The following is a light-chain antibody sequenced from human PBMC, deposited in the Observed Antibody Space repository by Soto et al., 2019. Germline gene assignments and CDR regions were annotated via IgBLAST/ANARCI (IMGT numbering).Light chain of an antibody. V-gene: IGLV2-14*01. Sequence: QPALTQPASVSGSPGQSITISCTGTSSDVGGYNYVSWYQHHPVKAPKLMIYEVSNRPSGVSDRFSGSRSGNTASLTISGLQAEDESDYYCISYTSSSTWVFGGGTKLTVL. CDR3: ISYTSSSTWV. CDR2: EVS. CDR1: SSDVGGYNY. J-gene: IGLJ3*02.